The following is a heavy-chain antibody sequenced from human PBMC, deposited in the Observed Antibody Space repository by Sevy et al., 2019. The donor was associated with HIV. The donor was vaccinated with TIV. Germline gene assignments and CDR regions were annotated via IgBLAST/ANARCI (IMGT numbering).Heavy chain of an antibody. J-gene: IGHJ4*02. CDR1: GLSFSSYE. CDR3: ARHLPPSATVVPHFDY. CDR2: ISQSGDTT. V-gene: IGHV3-48*03. Sequence: GGSLRLSCAASGLSFSSYEMNWVRQAPGKGLEWVSAISQSGDTTYYSDSVKGRFTISRDNAKNSLYLQMSSLRAEDTAVYYCARHLPPSATVVPHFDYWGQGTLVTVSS. D-gene: IGHD2-21*01.